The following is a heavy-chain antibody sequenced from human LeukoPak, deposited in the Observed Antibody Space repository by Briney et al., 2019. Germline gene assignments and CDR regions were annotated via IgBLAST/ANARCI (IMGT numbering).Heavy chain of an antibody. Sequence: GGSLRLSCAASGFTFSSYAMSWVRQAPGKGLEWVSAISGSGGSTYYADSVKGRFTISRDNSKNTLYLQMNSLRAEDTAVYYCVKDRCSSTSCYYPLFGFDYWGQGTLVTVSS. CDR2: ISGSGGST. D-gene: IGHD2-2*01. CDR1: GFTFSSYA. V-gene: IGHV3-23*01. J-gene: IGHJ4*02. CDR3: VKDRCSSTSCYYPLFGFDY.